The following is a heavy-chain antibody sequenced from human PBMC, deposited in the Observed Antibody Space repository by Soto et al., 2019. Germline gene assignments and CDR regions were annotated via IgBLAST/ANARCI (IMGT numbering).Heavy chain of an antibody. CDR2: INPNSGGT. CDR3: ARDQGVLRYFDWLSPSHAFDI. Sequence: ASVKVSCKVSGYTLTELSMHWVRQAPGQGLEWMGWINPNSGGTNYAQKFQGWVTMTRDTSISTAYMELSRLRSDDTAVYYCARDQGVLRYFDWLSPSHAFDIWGQGTMVTVS. V-gene: IGHV1-2*04. J-gene: IGHJ3*02. D-gene: IGHD3-9*01. CDR1: GYTLTELS.